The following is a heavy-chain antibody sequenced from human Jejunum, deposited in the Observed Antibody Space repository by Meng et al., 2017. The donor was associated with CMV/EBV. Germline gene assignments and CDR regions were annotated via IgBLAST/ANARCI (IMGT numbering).Heavy chain of an antibody. CDR3: AKDGLEGATRPKYFDS. J-gene: IGHJ4*02. Sequence: EVQLLASGGGFIQPWGSLRTSCAASGFAFSIYGMNWVRQAPGKGLEWVSGLSASGDSKYYADSARGRFTISRDNSKNTLYLQMNSLRAEDTALYYCAKDGLEGATRPKYFDSWGQGTLVTVSS. CDR1: GFAFSIYG. CDR2: LSASGDSK. D-gene: IGHD6-6*01. V-gene: IGHV3-23*01.